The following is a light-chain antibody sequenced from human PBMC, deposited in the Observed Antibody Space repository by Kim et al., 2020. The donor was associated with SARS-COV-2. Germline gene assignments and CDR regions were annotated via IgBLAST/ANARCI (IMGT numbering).Light chain of an antibody. CDR1: TGGVTIDQY. V-gene: IGLV7-46*01. Sequence: PGGTVTLTSYSSTGGVTIDQYSHWIQQKPGQAPRTLIYDTSKKQSSTPARFSGSLLGDKAALTLSDAQPEDEADYYCLLSYSGTRVFGGGTQLTVL. CDR3: LLSYSGTRV. J-gene: IGLJ2*01. CDR2: DTS.